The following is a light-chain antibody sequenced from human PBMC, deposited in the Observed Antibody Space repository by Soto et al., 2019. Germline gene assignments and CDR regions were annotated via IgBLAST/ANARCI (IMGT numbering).Light chain of an antibody. CDR2: GAS. CDR1: QSVSNSY. Sequence: EIVLTQSPGTLSLSPGERATLSCRASQSVSNSYLAWYQQKPGQAPRLLIYGASRSATGIPDRFSGSGSGTDFTLIISRLEPEDCAVYYCQQYGSSFTFGPGTKVDIK. CDR3: QQYGSSFT. J-gene: IGKJ3*01. V-gene: IGKV3-20*01.